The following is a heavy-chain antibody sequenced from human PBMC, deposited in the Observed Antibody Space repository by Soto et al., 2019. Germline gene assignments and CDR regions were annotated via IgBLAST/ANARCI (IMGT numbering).Heavy chain of an antibody. CDR1: GFTFSSYS. V-gene: IGHV3-21*01. CDR2: ISSGSSYI. D-gene: IGHD3-3*01. CDR3: ARDFYGNYDFWSGYFC. Sequence: GGSLRLSCAASGFTFSSYSMNWVRQAPGKGLEWVSSISSGSSYIYYADSVKGRFTISRDNAKNSLYLQMNSLRAEDTAVYYCARDFYGNYDFWSGYFCWGQGTLVTVSS. J-gene: IGHJ4*02.